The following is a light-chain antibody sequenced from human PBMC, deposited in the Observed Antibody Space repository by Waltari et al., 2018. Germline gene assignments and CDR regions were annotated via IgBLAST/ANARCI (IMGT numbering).Light chain of an antibody. Sequence: QLVLTQSPSASASVGASVRLTCTLSSGLRTYAIAWHQHQPEKGPRSLMKVNSDGTHNKGDGLTDRFSGSSSGTERYLPISSLQPEDEADYYCQTWGLGYVIFGGGTKLTVL. CDR1: SGLRTYA. V-gene: IGLV4-69*01. CDR2: VNSDGTH. J-gene: IGLJ2*01. CDR3: QTWGLGYVI.